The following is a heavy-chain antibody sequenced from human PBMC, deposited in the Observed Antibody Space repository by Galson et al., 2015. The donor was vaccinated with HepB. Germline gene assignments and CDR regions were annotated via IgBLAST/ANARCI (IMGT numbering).Heavy chain of an antibody. CDR1: GLTFSASY. J-gene: IGHJ3*01. CDR2: INQDGREK. V-gene: IGHV3-7*01. CDR3: GRHPSSAFDL. Sequence: TLRLSCAASGLTFSASYMSWVRQAPGKGLEWVANINQDGREKSYVDSVEGRFTISRDNAKSSLFLQMDSLRAEDAAVYYCGRHPSSAFDLWGQGTRVTVSS.